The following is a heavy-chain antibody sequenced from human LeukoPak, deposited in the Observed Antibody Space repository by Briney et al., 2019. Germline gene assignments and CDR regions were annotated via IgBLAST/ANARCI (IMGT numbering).Heavy chain of an antibody. D-gene: IGHD3-22*01. V-gene: IGHV3-23*01. J-gene: IGHJ3*02. CDR2: IGARGDSI. CDR1: RVTFTNYA. CDR3: AKSRDSSGYHYQGAFDI. Sequence: GGCLRLSCGPSRVTFTNYAMTWGRHAPGKGLEWVSGIGARGDSIYYVDSVKGGFTISRDNSRNTLFLQMNSLRVEDTAVYYCAKSRDSSGYHYQGAFDIWGQGPMVTVSS.